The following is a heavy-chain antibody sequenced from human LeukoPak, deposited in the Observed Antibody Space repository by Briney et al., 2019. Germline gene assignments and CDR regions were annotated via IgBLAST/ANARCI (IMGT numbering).Heavy chain of an antibody. CDR1: GGSILTYS. J-gene: IGHJ4*02. Sequence: SETLSLTCIVSGGSILTYSWNWIRQSPGKGLEWIGYIPHTGTTSYRSSLKSRVTISVDSSKNQLSLKLASVTAADTAVYFCARWDDSAWAFGSWGPGTLVTVSP. D-gene: IGHD6-19*01. CDR2: IPHTGTT. V-gene: IGHV4-59*08. CDR3: ARWDDSAWAFGS.